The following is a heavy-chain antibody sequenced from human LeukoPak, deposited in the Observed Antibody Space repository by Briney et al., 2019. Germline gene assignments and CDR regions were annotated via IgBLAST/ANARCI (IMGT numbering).Heavy chain of an antibody. CDR1: GFTFAEYT. J-gene: IGHJ4*02. V-gene: IGHV3-43*01. Sequence: GGSLRLSCAASGFTFAEYTMHWVRHAPGKGLEWVSLISWNGARIHYGDSVKGRFTISRDNSKNSLYLQMNSLRTVDTALYYCVKDLVAASENVRGWYPMDYWGQGTLVTVSS. D-gene: IGHD6-19*01. CDR3: VKDLVAASENVRGWYPMDY. CDR2: ISWNGARI.